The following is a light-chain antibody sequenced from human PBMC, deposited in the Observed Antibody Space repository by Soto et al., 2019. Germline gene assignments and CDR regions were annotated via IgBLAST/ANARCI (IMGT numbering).Light chain of an antibody. J-gene: IGKJ3*01. V-gene: IGKV3-20*01. Sequence: EIVLTQSPGTLSLSPGERATLSCRASQSVSSNYLAWYQQKPGQAPRVLIYGASSRATGIPDRFSGGGSGTDFTLTISRLEPEEFAVYYCQQYGSSLFTFGPGTKVDIK. CDR3: QQYGSSLFT. CDR1: QSVSSNY. CDR2: GAS.